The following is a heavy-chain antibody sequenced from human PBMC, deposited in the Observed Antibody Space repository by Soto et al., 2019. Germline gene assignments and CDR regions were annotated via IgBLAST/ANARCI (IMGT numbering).Heavy chain of an antibody. CDR1: GCTFSRSA. Sequence: EVQLLESGGGLVQPGGSLRLSCAASGCTFSRSAMSWVRQAPGKELECVSAIRGSGGSTYYADSVKGRFTISRDNSKNTLYLQMNSLRAEETAVYYCAKGSVLVWFGGVDVWGQGTPVTVSS. V-gene: IGHV3-23*01. D-gene: IGHD3-10*01. CDR3: AKGSVLVWFGGVDV. J-gene: IGHJ6*02. CDR2: IRGSGGST.